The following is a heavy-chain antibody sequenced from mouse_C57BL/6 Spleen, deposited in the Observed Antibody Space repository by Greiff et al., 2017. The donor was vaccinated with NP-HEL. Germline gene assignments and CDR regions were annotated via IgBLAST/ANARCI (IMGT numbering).Heavy chain of an antibody. CDR1: GFTFSDYG. J-gene: IGHJ4*01. D-gene: IGHD2-2*01. V-gene: IGHV5-17*01. CDR3: ASYGYDVAYAMDY. Sequence: EVQGVESGGGLVKPGGSLKLSCAASGFTFSDYGMHWVRQAPEKGLEWVAYISSGSSTIYYADTVKGRFTISRDNARNTLFLQMTSLRSEDTAMYYCASYGYDVAYAMDYWGQGTSVTVSS. CDR2: ISSGSSTI.